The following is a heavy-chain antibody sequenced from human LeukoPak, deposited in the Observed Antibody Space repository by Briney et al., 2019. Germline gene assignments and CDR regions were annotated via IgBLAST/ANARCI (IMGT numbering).Heavy chain of an antibody. CDR2: IYSGGST. J-gene: IGHJ6*02. CDR1: GFTVSSNY. CDR3: ARALQGAYYYYGMDV. V-gene: IGHV3-66*01. D-gene: IGHD1-26*01. Sequence: QPGGSLRLSCAASGFTVSSNYMSWVRQAPGKGLEWVSVIYSGGSTYYADSVKGRFTISRDNSKNTLYLQMNSLRAEDTAVYYCARALQGAYYYYGMDVWGQGTTVTVSS.